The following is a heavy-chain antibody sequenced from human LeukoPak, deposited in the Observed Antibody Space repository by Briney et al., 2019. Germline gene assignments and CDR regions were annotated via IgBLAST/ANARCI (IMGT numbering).Heavy chain of an antibody. V-gene: IGHV3-33*01. CDR1: GFTFSDYG. CDR3: ARAVGPYDY. CDR2: VWPDGSIK. Sequence: GGSLRLSCAVSGFTFSDYGMHWVRQAPGKGLEWVAVVWPDGSIKYYADSVKGRFTISRDDSKNTLFLQMNSLRAEDTAVYYCARAVGPYDYWGQGTLVTVSS. D-gene: IGHD3-16*01. J-gene: IGHJ4*02.